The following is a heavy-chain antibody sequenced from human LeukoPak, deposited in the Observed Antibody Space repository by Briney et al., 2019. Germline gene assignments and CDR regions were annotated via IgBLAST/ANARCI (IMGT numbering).Heavy chain of an antibody. V-gene: IGHV4-34*01. CDR2: INHSGST. CDR3: ARRYYGSGSWLGY. J-gene: IGHJ4*02. Sequence: NTSETLSLTCAVYGGSFSGYYWSWIRQPPGKGLEWIGEINHSGSTNYNPSLKSRVTISVDTSKNQFSLKLSSVTAADTAVYYCARRYYGSGSWLGYWGQGTLVTVSS. D-gene: IGHD3-10*01. CDR1: GGSFSGYY.